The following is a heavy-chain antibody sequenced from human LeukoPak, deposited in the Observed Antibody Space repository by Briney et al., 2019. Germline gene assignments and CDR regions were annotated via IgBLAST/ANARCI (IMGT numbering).Heavy chain of an antibody. Sequence: GASVKVSCKASGYTFSSYAMNWVRQAPGQGLEWMGWISAYNGNTNYAQKLQGRVTMTTDTSTSTAYMELRSLRSDDTAVYYCARSAAYYYDSSGYYMDYWGQGTLVTVSS. CDR2: ISAYNGNT. D-gene: IGHD3-22*01. CDR3: ARSAAYYYDSSGYYMDY. J-gene: IGHJ4*02. CDR1: GYTFSSYA. V-gene: IGHV1-18*01.